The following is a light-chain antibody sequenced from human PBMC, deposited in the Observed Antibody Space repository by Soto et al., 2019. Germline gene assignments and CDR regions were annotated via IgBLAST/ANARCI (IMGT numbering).Light chain of an antibody. CDR3: QQSYSTPLT. CDR2: AAS. Sequence: DIQMTQSPSSLSASVGDRVTITCRTSQSITNYLSWYQQKPGQAPKLLIYAASTLQSGVPSRFSGSGSGTDFTLTISSLQPEDFATFYCQQSYSTPLTFGGGTKVEIK. CDR1: QSITNY. V-gene: IGKV1-39*01. J-gene: IGKJ4*01.